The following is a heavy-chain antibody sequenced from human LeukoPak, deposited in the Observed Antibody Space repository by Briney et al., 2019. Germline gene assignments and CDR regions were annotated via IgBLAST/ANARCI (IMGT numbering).Heavy chain of an antibody. D-gene: IGHD3-10*01. J-gene: IGHJ6*03. CDR1: GGSISSYY. CDR2: IYYSGST. V-gene: IGHV4-59*01. Sequence: PSETLSLTCTVSGGSISSYYWSWIRQPPGKGLEWIGYIYYSGSTNYNPSLKSRVTISVDTSKNQFSLKLSSVTAADTAVYYCARVEGLGAYYYYMDVWGKGTTVTVSS. CDR3: ARVEGLGAYYYYMDV.